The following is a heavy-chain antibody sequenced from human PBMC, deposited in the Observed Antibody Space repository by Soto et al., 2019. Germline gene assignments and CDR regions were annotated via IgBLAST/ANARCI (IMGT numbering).Heavy chain of an antibody. J-gene: IGHJ5*02. CDR2: INPSSGGT. CDR1: GYTFTGYF. V-gene: IGHV1-2*02. CDR3: ARDGAVAITGTTSHPKPYNWFDP. D-gene: IGHD1-7*01. Sequence: ASVKVSCKASGYTFTGYFIHWVRQAPGQGLEWMGWINPSSGGTNFAQNFQGRVTMTRDTSITTAYMELSRLTSDDTAVYFCARDGAVAITGTTSHPKPYNWFDPWGQGTLVTVSS.